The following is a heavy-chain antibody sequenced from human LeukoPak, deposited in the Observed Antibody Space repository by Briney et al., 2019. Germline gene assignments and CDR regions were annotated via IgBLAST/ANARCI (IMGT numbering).Heavy chain of an antibody. CDR1: GGSISSDGYY. CDR2: IYYSPRT. J-gene: IGHJ5*02. D-gene: IGHD2-15*01. Sequence: SETLSLTCTVSGGSISSDGYYWNWIRQHPGGGLEWIGYIYYSPRTYYNPSLKSRVTISVDTSKNQFSLKLSSVTAADTAVYYCARGGVSQNNWFDPWGQGTLVTVSS. V-gene: IGHV4-31*03. CDR3: ARGGVSQNNWFDP.